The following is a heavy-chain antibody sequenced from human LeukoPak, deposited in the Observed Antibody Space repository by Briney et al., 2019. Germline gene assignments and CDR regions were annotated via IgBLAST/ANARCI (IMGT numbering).Heavy chain of an antibody. V-gene: IGHV3-23*01. J-gene: IGHJ4*02. D-gene: IGHD3-22*01. Sequence: GGSLRLSCAVSGITLSNYGMSWVRQAPGKGLEWVAGISGSGGGTNYADSVKGRFTISRDNPKSTLYLQMNSLRAEDTAVYFCAKRGVVIRVILVGFHKEAYYFDSWGQGALVTVSS. CDR1: GITLSNYG. CDR3: AKRGVVIRVILVGFHKEAYYFDS. CDR2: ISGSGGGT.